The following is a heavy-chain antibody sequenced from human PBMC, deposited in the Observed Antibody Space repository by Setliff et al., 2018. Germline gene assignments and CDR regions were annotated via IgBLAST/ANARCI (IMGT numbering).Heavy chain of an antibody. CDR1: GGSINNYY. D-gene: IGHD3-10*01. CDR3: ARDGDYFGSGNRFDP. CDR2: ISYSGKT. Sequence: SETLSLTCTVSGGSINNYYWSWVRQPPGKGLEWLGYISYSGKTNYNPSLKSRVTMSVDTSKSQFSLKVDSVTAADTAMYYCARDGDYFGSGNRFDPWGQGTLVTVSS. J-gene: IGHJ5*02. V-gene: IGHV4-59*01.